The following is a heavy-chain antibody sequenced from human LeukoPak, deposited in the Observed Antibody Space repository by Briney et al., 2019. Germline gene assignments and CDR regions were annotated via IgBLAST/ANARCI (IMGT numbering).Heavy chain of an antibody. CDR2: ISPYNGNT. Sequence: ASVKVSCKASGYTFNSYGISWVRQAPGQGLEWMGWISPYNGNTNYAQKLQGRVTMTTDTSTSTAYMELRGLRSGDTAVYYCARDASAFDIWGQGTLVTVSS. V-gene: IGHV1-18*01. J-gene: IGHJ3*02. CDR3: ARDASAFDI. CDR1: GYTFNSYG.